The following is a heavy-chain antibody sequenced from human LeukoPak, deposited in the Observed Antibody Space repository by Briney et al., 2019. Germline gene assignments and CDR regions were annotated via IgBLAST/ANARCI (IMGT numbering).Heavy chain of an antibody. Sequence: KPGGSLRLSCAASGFTFSDYYMSWIRQAPGKGLEWVACISSSGSTIYYADSVKGRFTISRDNAKNSLYLQMNSLRAEDTAVYCCARCPSIAQYYYYYYYMDVWGKGTTVTVSS. CDR1: GFTFSDYY. D-gene: IGHD6-6*01. CDR3: ARCPSIAQYYYYYYYMDV. CDR2: ISSSGSTI. V-gene: IGHV3-11*04. J-gene: IGHJ6*03.